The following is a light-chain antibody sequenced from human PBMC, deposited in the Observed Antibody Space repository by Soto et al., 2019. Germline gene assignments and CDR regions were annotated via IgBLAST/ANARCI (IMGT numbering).Light chain of an antibody. CDR1: GSNIGSNY. CDR3: AAWDDRVYV. J-gene: IGLJ1*01. V-gene: IGLV1-47*01. Sequence: QSALTQAPSASGTPGQRVTISCSGSGSNIGSNYVYWYQQLPGTAPKLLIYRNNQRPSGVPDRFSGSKSGTSASLAISGLRSEDEADYYCAAWDDRVYVFGTGTKVTVL. CDR2: RNN.